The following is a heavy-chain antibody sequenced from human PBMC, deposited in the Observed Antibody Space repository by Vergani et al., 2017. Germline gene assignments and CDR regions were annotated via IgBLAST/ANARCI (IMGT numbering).Heavy chain of an antibody. J-gene: IGHJ4*02. D-gene: IGHD3-10*01. CDR2: IRNKANSYAT. Sequence: EVQLVESGGGLVQPGGSLKVSCAASGFNFSGSDMHWVRQASGKGLEWIGRIRNKANSYATVYAVSVKGRFTISRDDSKNTAYLHMNSLKTEDTAVYYCARPPYVSGTISFDYWGQGILVTVSS. CDR3: ARPPYVSGTISFDY. CDR1: GFNFSGSD. V-gene: IGHV3-73*01.